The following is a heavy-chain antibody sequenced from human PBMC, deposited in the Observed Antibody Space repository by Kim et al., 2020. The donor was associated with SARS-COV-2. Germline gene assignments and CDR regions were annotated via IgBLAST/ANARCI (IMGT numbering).Heavy chain of an antibody. Sequence: SVKVSCKASGGTFSNYAISWVRQAPGQGLEWMGRIIPILGITNYAQKFQGRVTITADKSTSTAYMELSSLRSEDTAVYYCARGAAGSGSYLVYYYGMDVWGEGTTVTVPS. CDR2: IIPILGIT. CDR1: GGTFSNYA. CDR3: ARGAAGSGSYLVYYYGMDV. V-gene: IGHV1-69*04. D-gene: IGHD3-10*01. J-gene: IGHJ6*04.